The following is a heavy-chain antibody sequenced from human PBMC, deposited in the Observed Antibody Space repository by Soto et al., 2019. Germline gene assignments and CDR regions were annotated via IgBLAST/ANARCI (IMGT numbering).Heavy chain of an antibody. CDR1: GFTFSDYY. V-gene: IGHV3-11*01. CDR3: ARTRYDILTGYPSEPPYYMDV. J-gene: IGHJ6*03. CDR2: ISSSGSTI. D-gene: IGHD3-9*01. Sequence: QVQLVESEGGLVKPGGSLRLSCAASGFTFSDYYMSWIRQAPGKGLEWVSYISSSGSTIYYADSVKGRFTISRDNAKNSLYLQMNSLRAEDTAVYYCARTRYDILTGYPSEPPYYMDVWGKGTTVTVSS.